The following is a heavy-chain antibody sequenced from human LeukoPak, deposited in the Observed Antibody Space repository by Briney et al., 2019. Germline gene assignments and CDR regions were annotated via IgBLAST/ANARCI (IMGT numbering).Heavy chain of an antibody. J-gene: IGHJ4*02. CDR3: ARGNWNKLEVFDY. CDR2: ISGSGGST. Sequence: SGGSLRLSCAASGFTFTNYVMTWVSQAPGKGLEWVSAISGSGGSTYYADSVKGRFTVSRDNSKNTVYLQMNSLRAEDTAVYYCARGNWNKLEVFDYWGQGTLVTVSS. CDR1: GFTFTNYV. D-gene: IGHD1/OR15-1a*01. V-gene: IGHV3-23*01.